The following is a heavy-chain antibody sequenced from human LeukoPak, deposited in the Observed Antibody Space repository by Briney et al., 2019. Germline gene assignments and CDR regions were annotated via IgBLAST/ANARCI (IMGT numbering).Heavy chain of an antibody. V-gene: IGHV1-69*04. D-gene: IGHD5-18*01. CDR3: ARHGYSYVGRNGEWY. J-gene: IGHJ4*02. CDR1: GGTFSSYA. CDR2: IIPILGIA. Sequence: SVKVSCKASGGTFSSYAISWVRQAPGQGLEWIGRIIPILGIANYAQKFQGRVTITADKSTSTAYMELSSLRSEDTAVYYCARHGYSYVGRNGEWYWGQGTLVTVSS.